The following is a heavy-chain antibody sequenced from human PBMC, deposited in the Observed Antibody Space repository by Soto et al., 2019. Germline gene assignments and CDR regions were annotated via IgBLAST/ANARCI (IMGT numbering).Heavy chain of an antibody. D-gene: IGHD5-12*01. CDR2: ISAYNGNT. CDR1: GYTFTSYG. CDR3: ARGRVVGGYDSLHYYYGMDV. J-gene: IGHJ6*02. Sequence: ASVKVSCKASGYTFTSYGISWVRQAPGQGLEWMGWISAYNGNTNYAQKLQGRVTMTTDTSTSTAYMELRSLRSDDTAVYYCARGRVVGGYDSLHYYYGMDVWGQGTTVTVSS. V-gene: IGHV1-18*01.